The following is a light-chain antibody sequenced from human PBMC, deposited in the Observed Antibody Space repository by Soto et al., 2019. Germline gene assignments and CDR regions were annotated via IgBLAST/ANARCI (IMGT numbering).Light chain of an antibody. CDR1: SSDVGGYNY. CDR2: YVS. Sequence: QSVLTQPASVSGSPGQSIAISCTGTSSDVGGYNYVSWYQQHPGKAPKLMVYYVSNRPSGVSNRFSGSKSGNTASLTISGLQAEDEADYYCSSYTSSSTYVFGTGTKVTVL. J-gene: IGLJ1*01. V-gene: IGLV2-14*01. CDR3: SSYTSSSTYV.